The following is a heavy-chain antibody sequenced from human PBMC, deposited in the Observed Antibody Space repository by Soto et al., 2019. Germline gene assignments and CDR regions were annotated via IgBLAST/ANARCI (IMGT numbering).Heavy chain of an antibody. Sequence: EVQLLEAGGNLIQPGGSLRLSCAASGFSFSNYAMSWVRQAPGQGLEWLSAISGPGSTIYYADSVKGRFTMSRDNSKNTLYLQMDSLTGEDTAVYYCAKMLTMVRGVTGLRDFDFWGQGTLVTVSS. V-gene: IGHV3-23*01. CDR1: GFSFSNYA. J-gene: IGHJ4*02. CDR2: ISGPGSTI. D-gene: IGHD3-10*01. CDR3: AKMLTMVRGVTGLRDFDF.